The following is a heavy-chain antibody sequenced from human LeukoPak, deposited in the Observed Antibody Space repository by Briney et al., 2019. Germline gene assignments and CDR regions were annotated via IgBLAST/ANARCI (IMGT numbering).Heavy chain of an antibody. Sequence: GGSLRLSCAASGFTFSSYSMNWVRQAPGKGLEWISYISSSGSTIYYADSVKGRFTISRDNAKNSLYLQMNSLRAEDTAVYYCARDQGIVVAIGFDYWGQGTLVTVSS. CDR2: ISSSGSTI. CDR1: GFTFSSYS. V-gene: IGHV3-48*04. CDR3: ARDQGIVVAIGFDY. D-gene: IGHD3-22*01. J-gene: IGHJ4*02.